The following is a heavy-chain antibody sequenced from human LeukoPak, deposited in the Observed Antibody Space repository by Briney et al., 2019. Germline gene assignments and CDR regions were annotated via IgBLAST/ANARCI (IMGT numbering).Heavy chain of an antibody. CDR3: AKVSSSSWYGTYYFDY. CDR1: GFTFSSYG. Sequence: GGSLRLSCAASGFTFSSYGMHWVRQAPGKGLEWVAFIRYDGSNKYYAASVKSRFTISRDNSKNTLYLQMNSLRAEDTAVYYCAKVSSSSWYGTYYFDYWGQGTLVTVSS. J-gene: IGHJ4*02. CDR2: IRYDGSNK. V-gene: IGHV3-30*02. D-gene: IGHD6-13*01.